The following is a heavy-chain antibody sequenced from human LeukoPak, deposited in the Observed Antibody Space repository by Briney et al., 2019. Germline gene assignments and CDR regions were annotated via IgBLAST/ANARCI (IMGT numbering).Heavy chain of an antibody. J-gene: IGHJ4*02. CDR1: GGTFSSYA. CDR3: TTDPRNNYYFDY. Sequence: ASVKVSCKASGGTFSSYAISWVRQAPGQGLEWMGGIIPIFGTANYAQKFQGRVTITADESTSTAYMELSSLRSEDTAVYYCTTDPRNNYYFDYWGQGTLVTVSS. V-gene: IGHV1-69*13. D-gene: IGHD1-20*01. CDR2: IIPIFGTA.